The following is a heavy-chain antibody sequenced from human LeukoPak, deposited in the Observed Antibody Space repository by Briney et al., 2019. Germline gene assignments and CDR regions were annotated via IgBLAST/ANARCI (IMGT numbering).Heavy chain of an antibody. CDR1: GYTFTSYY. D-gene: IGHD3-22*01. J-gene: IGHJ4*02. CDR3: YYYYDSSGYAVDY. Sequence: GASVKVSCKASGYTFTSYYMHWVRQAPGQGLEWMGIINPSGRSTSYAQKLQGRVTMTTDTSTSTAYMELRSLRSDDTAVYYCYYYYDSSGYAVDYWGQGTLVTVSS. CDR2: INPSGRST. V-gene: IGHV1-46*01.